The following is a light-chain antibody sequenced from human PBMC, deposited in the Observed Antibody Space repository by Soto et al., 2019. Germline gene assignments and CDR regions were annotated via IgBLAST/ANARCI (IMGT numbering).Light chain of an antibody. J-gene: IGKJ4*01. CDR3: QQSYTVPLT. CDR2: AAS. Sequence: DIQMNQSPSSLSASVGDRITISCRASQSTRNYITWYQQKPGKVPKLLIYAASHLQPGVPSRFSGRGSGTDFTLTISSLQPEDFATYYCQQSYTVPLTFGGGTKVDIK. CDR1: QSTRNY. V-gene: IGKV1-39*01.